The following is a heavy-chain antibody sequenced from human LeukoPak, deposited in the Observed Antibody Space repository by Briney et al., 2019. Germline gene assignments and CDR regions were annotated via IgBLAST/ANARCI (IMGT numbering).Heavy chain of an antibody. D-gene: IGHD2-15*01. CDR2: IYISGST. CDR3: ARALNPLPGTYYFDY. CDR1: GGSINNYY. Sequence: SSETLSLTCTVSGGSINNYYWTWIRQPAGKGLEWIGRIYISGSTNYSPSLKSRVTMSVDTSKNQFSLNLISVTAADTAVYYCARALNPLPGTYYFDYWGQGILVTVSS. V-gene: IGHV4-4*07. J-gene: IGHJ4*02.